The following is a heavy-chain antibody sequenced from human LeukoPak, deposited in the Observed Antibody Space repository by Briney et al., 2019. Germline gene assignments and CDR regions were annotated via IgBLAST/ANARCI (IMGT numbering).Heavy chain of an antibody. V-gene: IGHV3-23*01. CDR2: ISGSGSGGST. Sequence: GGSLRLSCAASGFPLSRSAMSWVRQAPGKGLEWVSNISGSGSGGSTYYADSVRGRFTISRDNSKNTLYLQMNSLRAEDTAVYYCAKSGYNRFDYWGQGTLVTVSS. CDR1: GFPLSRSA. J-gene: IGHJ4*02. D-gene: IGHD5-24*01. CDR3: AKSGYNRFDY.